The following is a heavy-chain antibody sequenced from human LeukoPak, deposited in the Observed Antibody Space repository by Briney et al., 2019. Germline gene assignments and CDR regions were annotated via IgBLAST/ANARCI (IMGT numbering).Heavy chain of an antibody. Sequence: ETLSLTCTVSGGSISSYYWSWVRQAPGKGLEWVSAISGSGGSTYYADSVKGRFTISRDNSKDTLYLQMNSLRAEDTAVYYCAKALWFGELLGGVDYWGQGTLVTVSS. CDR1: GGSISSYY. CDR3: AKALWFGELLGGVDY. V-gene: IGHV3-23*01. D-gene: IGHD3-10*01. J-gene: IGHJ4*02. CDR2: ISGSGGST.